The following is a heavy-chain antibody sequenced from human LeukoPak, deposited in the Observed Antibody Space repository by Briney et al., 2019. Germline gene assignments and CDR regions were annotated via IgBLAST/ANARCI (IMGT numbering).Heavy chain of an antibody. CDR1: GFTFSSYW. V-gene: IGHV3-7*01. D-gene: IGHD6-19*01. CDR2: IKQDGSEK. CDR3: ARESFDSGWYFGGAFDI. Sequence: GGSLRLSCAASGFTFSSYWMSWVRQAPGKGLEWVANIKQDGSEKYYVDSVKGRFTISRDNAKNSLYLQMNSLRAEDTAVYYCARESFDSGWYFGGAFDIWGQGTMVTVSS. J-gene: IGHJ3*02.